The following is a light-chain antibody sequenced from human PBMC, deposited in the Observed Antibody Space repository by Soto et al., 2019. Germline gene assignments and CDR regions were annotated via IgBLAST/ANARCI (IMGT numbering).Light chain of an antibody. J-gene: IGKJ1*01. CDR2: DAS. CDR1: QSVSSY. Sequence: EIVLTQSPANLSLSPGERATLSCRASQSVSSYLAWYQQKPGQAPRLLIYDASGRSTGIPARFSGSLSGTDFTFTISSLEPEDLAVYFCQQRSNWPSWTFGQGTKVEIK. V-gene: IGKV3-11*01. CDR3: QQRSNWPSWT.